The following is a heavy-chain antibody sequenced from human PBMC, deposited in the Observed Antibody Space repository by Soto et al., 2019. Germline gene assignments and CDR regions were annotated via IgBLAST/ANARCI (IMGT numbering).Heavy chain of an antibody. D-gene: IGHD1-26*01. J-gene: IGHJ4*02. Sequence: QVQLVQSGAEVKKPGASVKVSCKASGYTFTSYVMHWVRQAPGQRLEWMGWINAGNGNTKYSQKFQGRVTITRDTSASTAYMELSSLRSEDTAVYYCARVVGATTGSRYYFDYWGQGTLVTVSS. CDR3: ARVVGATTGSRYYFDY. V-gene: IGHV1-3*01. CDR1: GYTFTSYV. CDR2: INAGNGNT.